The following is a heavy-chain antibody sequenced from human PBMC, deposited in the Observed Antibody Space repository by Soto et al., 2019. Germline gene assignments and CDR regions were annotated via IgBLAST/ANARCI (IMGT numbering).Heavy chain of an antibody. V-gene: IGHV3-30*18. J-gene: IGHJ1*01. D-gene: IGHD2-15*01. CDR3: ANGQVTVVTPGYFRY. CDR2: ISYDGSNK. Sequence: QVQLVESGGGVVQPGRSLRLSCAASGFTFSSYGMHWVRQAPGKGLEWVAFISYDGSNKYYADSVKGRFTISRDNSKDTLYLQMNSLRAEDTAVYYWANGQVTVVTPGYFRYWSQGTLVTVSS. CDR1: GFTFSSYG.